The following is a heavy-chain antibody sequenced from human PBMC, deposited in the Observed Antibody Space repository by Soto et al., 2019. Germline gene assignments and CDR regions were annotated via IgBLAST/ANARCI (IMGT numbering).Heavy chain of an antibody. D-gene: IGHD3-22*01. CDR3: ARSRYYYDSSGYSADEHHYGMDV. V-gene: IGHV1-69*13. Sequence: GASVKVSCKASGGTFSSYAISWVRQAPGQGLEWMGGIIPIFGTANYAQKFQGRVTITADESTSTAYMELSSLRSEDTAVYYCARSRYYYDSSGYSADEHHYGMDVWGQGTTVTVSS. CDR1: GGTFSSYA. CDR2: IIPIFGTA. J-gene: IGHJ6*02.